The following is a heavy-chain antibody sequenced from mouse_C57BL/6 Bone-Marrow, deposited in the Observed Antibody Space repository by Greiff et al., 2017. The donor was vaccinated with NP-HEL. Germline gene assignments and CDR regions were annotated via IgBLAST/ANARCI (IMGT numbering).Heavy chain of an antibody. J-gene: IGHJ4*01. D-gene: IGHD1-1*01. CDR1: GFTFTDYY. CDR3: ARPTVGPHYYAMDY. Sequence: EVQLVESGGGLVQPGGSLSLSCAASGFTFTDYYMSWVRQPPGKALEWLGFIRNKANGYTTEYSASVKGLFTISRDNSQSILYLQMNALRAEDSATYYSARPTVGPHYYAMDYWGQGTSVTVSS. CDR2: IRNKANGYTT. V-gene: IGHV7-3*01.